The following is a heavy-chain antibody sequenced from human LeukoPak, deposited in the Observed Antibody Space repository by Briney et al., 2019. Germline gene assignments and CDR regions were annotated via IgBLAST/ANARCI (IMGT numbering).Heavy chain of an antibody. D-gene: IGHD4-17*01. CDR3: ARGGTVTLGY. CDR2: IYYNGRT. CDR1: GGSISSSNYY. J-gene: IGHJ4*02. V-gene: IGHV4-39*07. Sequence: SETLSLTCTVSGGSISSSNYYWGWIRQPPGKGLEWIGTIYYNGRTHYNPSLKSRVTISVDTSKNQFSLKLSSVTAADTAVYYCARGGTVTLGYWGQGTLVTVSS.